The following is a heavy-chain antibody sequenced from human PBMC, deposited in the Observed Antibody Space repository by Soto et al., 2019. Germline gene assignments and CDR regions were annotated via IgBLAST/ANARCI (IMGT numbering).Heavy chain of an antibody. CDR3: ARESEDLTSNFDY. CDR1: GFTFTRYS. V-gene: IGHV3-21*06. CDR2: ISSTTNYI. J-gene: IGHJ4*02. Sequence: GGSLRLSCAASGFTFTRYSMNWVRQAPGKGLEWVSSISSTTNYIYYGDSMKGRFTISRDNAKNSLYLEMNSLRAEDTAVYYCARESEDLTSNFDYWCQGTLVTVAS.